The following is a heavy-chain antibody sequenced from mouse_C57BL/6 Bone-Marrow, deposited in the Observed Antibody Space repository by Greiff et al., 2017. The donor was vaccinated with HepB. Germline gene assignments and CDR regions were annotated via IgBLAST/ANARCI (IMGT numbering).Heavy chain of an antibody. V-gene: IGHV1-15*01. D-gene: IGHD1-1*01. CDR1: GYTFTDYE. J-gene: IGHJ3*01. CDR2: IDPETGGT. Sequence: VHLVESGAELVRPGASVTLSCKASGYTFTDYEMHWVKQTPVHGLEWIGAIDPETGGTAYNQKFKGKAILTADKSSSTAYMELRSLTSEDSAVYYCTRGGFITTVAYWGQGTLVTVSA. CDR3: TRGGFITTVAY.